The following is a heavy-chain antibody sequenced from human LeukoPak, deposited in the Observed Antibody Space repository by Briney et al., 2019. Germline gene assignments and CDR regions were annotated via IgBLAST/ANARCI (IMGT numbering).Heavy chain of an antibody. CDR2: ISYDGSNK. Sequence: EGSLRLSCAASGFTFSSYGMHWVRQAPGKGLEWVAVISYDGSNKYYADSVKGRFTISRDNSKNTLYLQMNSLRAEDTAVYYCAKLAGAAAGTPDFDYWGQGTLVTVSS. J-gene: IGHJ4*02. CDR1: GFTFSSYG. D-gene: IGHD6-13*01. V-gene: IGHV3-30*18. CDR3: AKLAGAAAGTPDFDY.